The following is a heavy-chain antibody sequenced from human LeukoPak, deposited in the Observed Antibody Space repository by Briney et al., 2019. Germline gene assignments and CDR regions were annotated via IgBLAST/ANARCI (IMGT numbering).Heavy chain of an antibody. V-gene: IGHV4-4*07. CDR3: ARDSGTTGEVKFDP. Sequence: SETLSLTGTGSGGSISSYYWSWIRQPAGTALEWIGRIYTSGTITYNPSLKSRVTMSVDTSKNQFSLKLSSVTAADTAVYYCARDSGTTGEVKFDPWGQGTLVTVSS. CDR1: GGSISSYY. CDR2: IYTSGTI. J-gene: IGHJ5*02. D-gene: IGHD3-10*01.